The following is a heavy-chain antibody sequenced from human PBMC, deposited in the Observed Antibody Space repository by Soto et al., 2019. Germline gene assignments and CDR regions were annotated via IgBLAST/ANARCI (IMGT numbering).Heavy chain of an antibody. V-gene: IGHV3-30*04. D-gene: IGHD3-22*01. CDR2: IAYDGKDK. J-gene: IGHJ2*01. Sequence: QVQLVESGGGVVQPGRSLRLSCAASGFSFSTYDMHWVRQAPGKGPEWVAVIAYDGKDKHYADSVKGRFTISRDNSKNTLYVQMTSLRAEDTAVYYCARNSSGRYFDLWGRGTLVTVSS. CDR1: GFSFSTYD. CDR3: ARNSSGRYFDL.